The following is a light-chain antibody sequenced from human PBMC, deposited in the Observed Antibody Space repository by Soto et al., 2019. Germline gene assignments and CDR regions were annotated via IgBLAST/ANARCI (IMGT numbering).Light chain of an antibody. J-gene: IGLJ2*01. V-gene: IGLV2-23*01. CDR2: ENI. CDR1: SSDVGAYDL. Sequence: QSALTQPASVSGSPGQSITISCIGTSSDVGAYDLVSWYQQHPGTAPRLIIYENIRRPSTIASRFSGSKSGNTASLTISGLRAEDEANYHCCSYAGNRIFIFGGGTKVTGL. CDR3: CSYAGNRIFI.